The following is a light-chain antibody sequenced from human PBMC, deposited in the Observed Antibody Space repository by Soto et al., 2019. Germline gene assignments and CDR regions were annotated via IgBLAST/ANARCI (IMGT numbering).Light chain of an antibody. Sequence: QSVLTQPPSVSAAPGRTVTISCSGSSSNIGNSFVSWYQQLPGTAPRLLIYDNNERPSGIPDRFSGSKSGTSATLGITGLQTGDEADYYCGAWYGGLSAFFFGTGTKLTVL. CDR1: SSNIGNSF. J-gene: IGLJ1*01. CDR3: GAWYGGLSAFF. CDR2: DNN. V-gene: IGLV1-51*01.